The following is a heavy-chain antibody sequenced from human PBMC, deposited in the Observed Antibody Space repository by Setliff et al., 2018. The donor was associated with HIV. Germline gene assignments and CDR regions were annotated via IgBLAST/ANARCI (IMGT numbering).Heavy chain of an antibody. J-gene: IGHJ6*03. CDR2: IYSSGTT. D-gene: IGHD3-22*01. Sequence: SETLSLTCTVSGGSISSYYWSWIRQPPGKGLEWIGYIYSSGTTQYNPSVESRVTMSLDTSGDQFSLNLRSVTAADTAVYYCARETYYYDNPQYYYYYMDVWGKGTTVTVSS. CDR3: ARETYYYDNPQYYYYYMDV. CDR1: GGSISSYY. V-gene: IGHV4-4*09.